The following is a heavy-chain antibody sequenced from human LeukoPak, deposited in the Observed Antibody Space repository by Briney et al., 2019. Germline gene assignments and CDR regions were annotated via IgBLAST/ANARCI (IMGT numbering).Heavy chain of an antibody. Sequence: PGGSLRLSCAASGFAFSNAWMSWVRQAPGKGLEWVGRIKSKTDGGTTDYAAPVKGRFTISRDDSKNTLYLQMNSLKTEDTAVYYCTTDHDCSGGSCYPVGYFDYWRRGNLVTVSS. CDR2: IKSKTDGGTT. CDR1: GFAFSNAW. V-gene: IGHV3-15*01. J-gene: IGHJ4*02. CDR3: TTDHDCSGGSCYPVGYFDY. D-gene: IGHD2-15*01.